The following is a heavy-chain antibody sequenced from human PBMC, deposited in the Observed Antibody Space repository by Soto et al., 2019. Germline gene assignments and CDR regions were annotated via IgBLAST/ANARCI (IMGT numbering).Heavy chain of an antibody. Sequence: QVQLQQWGAGLLKPSETLSLTCAVYGGSFSGYYWSWIRQPPGKGLEWIGEINHSGSTNYNPSLKXRXTXXVDTSKNQFSLKLSSVTAADTAVYYCARRGGARDYWGQGTLVTVSS. D-gene: IGHD1-26*01. CDR3: ARRGGARDY. J-gene: IGHJ4*02. CDR1: GGSFSGYY. CDR2: INHSGST. V-gene: IGHV4-34*01.